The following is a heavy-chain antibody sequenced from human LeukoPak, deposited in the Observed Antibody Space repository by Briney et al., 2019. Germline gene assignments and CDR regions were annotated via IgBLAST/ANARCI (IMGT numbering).Heavy chain of an antibody. J-gene: IGHJ3*02. D-gene: IGHD3-22*01. Sequence: ASVKVSCKASGYTFTGYYMHWVRRAPGQGLEWMGWINPNSGGTNYAQKFQGRVTMTRDTSISTAYMELSRLRSDDTAVYYCARAAYYYDSSGYYPGAFDIWGQGTMVTVSS. CDR1: GYTFTGYY. CDR3: ARAAYYYDSSGYYPGAFDI. V-gene: IGHV1-2*02. CDR2: INPNSGGT.